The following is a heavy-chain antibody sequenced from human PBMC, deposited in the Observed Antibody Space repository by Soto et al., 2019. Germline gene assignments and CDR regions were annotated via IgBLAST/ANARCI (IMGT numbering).Heavy chain of an antibody. CDR2: INGDGSDI. CDR3: ARAPRVVPADIGGYDY. Sequence: PGGSLRLSCAASGFAFNTYWMHWVRQVPGKELVWISKINGDGSDIYYADSVKGRFTISRDNAKNSLYLQMNSLRAEDTAVYYCARAPRVVPADIGGYDYWGQGTLVTVSS. CDR1: GFAFNTYW. J-gene: IGHJ4*02. V-gene: IGHV3-21*01. D-gene: IGHD2-2*01.